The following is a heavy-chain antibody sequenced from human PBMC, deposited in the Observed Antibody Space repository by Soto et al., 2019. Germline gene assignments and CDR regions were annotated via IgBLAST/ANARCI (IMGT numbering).Heavy chain of an antibody. V-gene: IGHV3-20*01. CDR3: ARGVSGDYVEPPFQH. D-gene: IGHD4-17*01. Sequence: EVQLVESGGGVVRPGGSLRLSCAASGFTFDDYGMSWVRQAPGKGLEWVPGINWNGGSTGYADSVKGRFTISRDNAKNSLYLQLNSLRAEDTALYHCARGVSGDYVEPPFQHWGQGTLVTVSS. CDR2: INWNGGST. J-gene: IGHJ1*01. CDR1: GFTFDDYG.